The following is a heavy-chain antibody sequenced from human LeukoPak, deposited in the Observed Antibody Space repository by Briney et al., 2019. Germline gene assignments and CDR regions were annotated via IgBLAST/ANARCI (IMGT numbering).Heavy chain of an antibody. J-gene: IGHJ6*02. CDR1: GGSISSGGYS. CDR2: IYHSGST. Sequence: PSETLSLTCAVSGGSISSGGYSWSWIRQPPGKGLEWIGYIYHSGSTYYNPSLKSRVTISVDRSKNQFSLKLSSVTAADMAVYYCARDQGGMDVWGQGTTVTVSS. V-gene: IGHV4-30-2*01. CDR3: ARDQGGMDV.